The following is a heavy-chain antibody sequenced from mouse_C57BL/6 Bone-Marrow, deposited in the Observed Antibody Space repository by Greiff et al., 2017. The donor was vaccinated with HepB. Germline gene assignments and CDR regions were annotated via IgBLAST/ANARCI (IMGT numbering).Heavy chain of an antibody. D-gene: IGHD4-1*02. J-gene: IGHJ3*01. CDR2: IDPETGGT. CDR1: GYTFTDYE. V-gene: IGHV1-15*01. Sequence: QVQLKESGAELVRPGASVTLSCKASGYTFTDYEMHWVKQTPVHGLEWIGAIDPETGGTAYNQKFKGKAILTADKSSSTAYMELRSLTSEDSAVYYCTRPQLGRFAYWGQGTLVTVSA. CDR3: TRPQLGRFAY.